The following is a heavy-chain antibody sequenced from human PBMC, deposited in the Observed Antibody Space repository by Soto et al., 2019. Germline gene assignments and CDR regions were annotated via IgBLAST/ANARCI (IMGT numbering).Heavy chain of an antibody. V-gene: IGHV1-8*01. CDR2: MNPNSGNT. J-gene: IGHJ6*03. D-gene: IGHD3-16*01. CDR1: GYTFPSYD. Sequence: ASVKVSCKASGYTFPSYDINWVRQATGQGLEWMGWMNPNSGNTGYAQKFQGRVTMTRNTSISTAYMELSSLRSEDTAVYYCASLRIPRGGNYSYMDVWGKGTTVTVSS. CDR3: ASLRIPRGGNYSYMDV.